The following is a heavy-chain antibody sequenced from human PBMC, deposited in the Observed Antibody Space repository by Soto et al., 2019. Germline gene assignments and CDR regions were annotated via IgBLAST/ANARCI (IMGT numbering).Heavy chain of an antibody. CDR1: GFTFSSYW. Sequence: EVQVVESGGGLVQPGGSLRLSCAASGFTFSSYWMHWVRQVPGEGLVWVSRVNSAGSRTSYADSVKGRFTISRDNAKNTLHRQRNSLRAEDTAVYYCAIGDESTYYYYYMDVCGKGTTVTVSS. V-gene: IGHV3-74*01. J-gene: IGHJ6*03. CDR2: VNSAGSRT. CDR3: AIGDESTYYYYYMDV. D-gene: IGHD2-2*01.